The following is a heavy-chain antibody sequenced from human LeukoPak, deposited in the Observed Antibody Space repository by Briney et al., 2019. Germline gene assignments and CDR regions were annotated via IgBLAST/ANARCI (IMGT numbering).Heavy chain of an antibody. Sequence: GGSLRLSCAASGFTFGHYGMHWVRQAPGKGLEWVATIWYDGSNKYYVDFVKGRFSISRDNSKNTLNLQMNSLRAEDTAIYYCTRGASAVAAAFDFGGRGTLVIVSS. J-gene: IGHJ4*01. V-gene: IGHV3-33*01. CDR1: GFTFGHYG. D-gene: IGHD6-19*01. CDR2: IWYDGSNK. CDR3: TRGASAVAAAFDF.